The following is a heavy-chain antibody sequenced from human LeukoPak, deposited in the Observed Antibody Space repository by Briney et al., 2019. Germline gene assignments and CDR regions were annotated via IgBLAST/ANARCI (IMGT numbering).Heavy chain of an antibody. CDR2: IYSGDRT. D-gene: IGHD6-19*01. J-gene: IGHJ3*02. V-gene: IGHV3-66*04. Sequence: PGGSLRLSCAASGFTFNYAWMSWVRQAPGTGLEWVSFIYSGDRTYYADSAKGRFTISRDNSKNTLYLQMNSLRAEDTAVYYCARHKARDSSAWYEAFDIWGQGTMVTVSS. CDR1: GFTFNYAW. CDR3: ARHKARDSSAWYEAFDI.